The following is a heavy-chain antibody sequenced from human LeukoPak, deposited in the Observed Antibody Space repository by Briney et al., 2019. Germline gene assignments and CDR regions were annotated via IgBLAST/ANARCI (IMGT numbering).Heavy chain of an antibody. J-gene: IGHJ5*02. CDR2: IYYSGST. Sequence: PSETLSLTCTVSGGSISSSSYYWGWIRQPPGKGLEWIGSIYYSGSTYYNPSLKSRVTISVDTSKNQFSLKLSSVTAADTAVYYCARDPWITMVRGPTFDPWGQGTLVTVSS. D-gene: IGHD3-10*01. CDR3: ARDPWITMVRGPTFDP. CDR1: GGSISSSSYY. V-gene: IGHV4-39*07.